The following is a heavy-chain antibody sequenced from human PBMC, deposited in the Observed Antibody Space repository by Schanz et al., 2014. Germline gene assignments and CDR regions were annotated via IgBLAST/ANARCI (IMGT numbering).Heavy chain of an antibody. CDR1: GYTFTTYG. V-gene: IGHV1-18*01. CDR3: ARDRGHVEQLVLECYYAMDV. D-gene: IGHD6-6*01. J-gene: IGHJ6*02. CDR2: ISAYNGHT. Sequence: QVQLVQSGREVKKPGASVKVSCKASGYTFTTYGIIWVRQAPGQGLEWMGWISAYNGHTNYAQKFQGRVTMTTDTSTSTADMEMRSLRPDDTAVYYCARDRGHVEQLVLECYYAMDVWGQGTTVAVSS.